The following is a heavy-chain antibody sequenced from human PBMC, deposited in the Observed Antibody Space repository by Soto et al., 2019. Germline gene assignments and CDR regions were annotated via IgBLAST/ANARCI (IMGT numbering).Heavy chain of an antibody. V-gene: IGHV3-33*01. CDR2: IWYNGSNK. CDR1: GFTFSSYG. D-gene: IGHD4-17*01. J-gene: IGHJ6*02. Sequence: QVQLVESGGGVVQPGRSLRLSCAASGFTFSSYGMHCVRQAPGKGLEWVAVIWYNGSNKYYADSVKGRFTISRDNSKNTLYLQMNSLRAEDTAVYYCAREDYGDYYYYGVDVWGQGTTVTVSS. CDR3: AREDYGDYYYYGVDV.